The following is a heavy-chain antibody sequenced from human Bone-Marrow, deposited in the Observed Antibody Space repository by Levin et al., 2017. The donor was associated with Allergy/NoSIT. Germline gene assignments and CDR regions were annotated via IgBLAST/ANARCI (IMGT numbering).Heavy chain of an antibody. J-gene: IGHJ6*03. V-gene: IGHV3-23*01. CDR2: ITGGGFNT. CDR1: GFTLSDYA. D-gene: IGHD2-21*02. CDR3: VKVGGDYRPGGQYYMDV. Sequence: GGSLRLSCDASGFTLSDYAMGWVRQAPGKGLEWVSVITGGGFNTYYGDSVKGRFTVSRDNSKNTLYLELNSLRAEDTAVYYCVKVGGDYRPGGQYYMDVWGKGITVTVSS.